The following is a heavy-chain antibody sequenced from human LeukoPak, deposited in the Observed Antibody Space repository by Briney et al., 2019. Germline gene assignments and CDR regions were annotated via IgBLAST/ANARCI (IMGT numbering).Heavy chain of an antibody. Sequence: GGSLRLSCAASGFTFSSYAMSWVRQAPGKGLEWVSAISGSGGSTYYADSVKGRFTISRDNSKNTLYLQMNSLRAEDTAVYYCAKDTGMTTVTIYDYWGQGTLVTVSS. D-gene: IGHD4-17*01. CDR3: AKDTGMTTVTIYDY. J-gene: IGHJ4*02. CDR2: ISGSGGST. V-gene: IGHV3-23*01. CDR1: GFTFSSYA.